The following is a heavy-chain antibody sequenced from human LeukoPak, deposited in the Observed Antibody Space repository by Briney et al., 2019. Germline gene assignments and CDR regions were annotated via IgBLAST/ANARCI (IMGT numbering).Heavy chain of an antibody. CDR2: ISSSSSYI. CDR3: ARRGGTVVRGAFDI. D-gene: IGHD4-23*01. Sequence: GGSLRLSCAASGFTFSSYSMNWVRQAPGKGLEWVASISSSSSYIYYADSVKGRFTISRDNAKNSLYLQMNSLRAEDTAVYYCARRGGTVVRGAFDIWGQGTMVTVSS. J-gene: IGHJ3*02. V-gene: IGHV3-21*01. CDR1: GFTFSSYS.